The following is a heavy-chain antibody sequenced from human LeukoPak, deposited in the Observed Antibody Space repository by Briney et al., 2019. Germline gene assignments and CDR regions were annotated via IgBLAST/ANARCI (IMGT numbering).Heavy chain of an antibody. CDR2: IYSGGST. CDR3: AKDPHSSGWYFTAFDY. Sequence: PGGSLRLSCAASGFTVSSNYMSWVRQAPGKGLEWVSVIYSGGSTYYADSVKGRFTISRDNSKNTLYLQVNSLRAEDTAVYYCAKDPHSSGWYFTAFDYWGQGTLVTVSS. J-gene: IGHJ4*02. CDR1: GFTVSSNY. V-gene: IGHV3-53*05. D-gene: IGHD6-19*01.